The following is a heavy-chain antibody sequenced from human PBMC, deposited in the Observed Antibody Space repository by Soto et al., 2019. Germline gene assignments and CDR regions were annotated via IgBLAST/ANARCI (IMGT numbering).Heavy chain of an antibody. CDR1: GFTFSSYA. Sequence: EVQLLESGGGLVQPGGSLRLSCAASGFTFSSYAMSWVRQAPGKGLEWVSRINSDGSSTSYADSVKGRFTISRDNAKNTLYLQMNSLRAEDTAVYYCARDLARYSSSSEYDYWGQGTLVTVSS. V-gene: IGHV3-74*01. CDR3: ARDLARYSSSSEYDY. D-gene: IGHD6-6*01. J-gene: IGHJ4*02. CDR2: INSDGSST.